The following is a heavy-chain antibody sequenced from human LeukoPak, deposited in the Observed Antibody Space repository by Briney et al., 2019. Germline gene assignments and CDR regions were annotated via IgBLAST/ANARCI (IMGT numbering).Heavy chain of an antibody. D-gene: IGHD7-27*01. Sequence: GGSLRLSCAASGFNASDYYMDWVRQTPGKGLEWVGRSRNKAKSYTTDFAATVKGRFTISRDESKNSLFLQMNGLKIEDTAVYYCVRVQTGGAFDIWGKGTMVTVST. V-gene: IGHV3-72*01. J-gene: IGHJ3*02. CDR3: VRVQTGGAFDI. CDR1: GFNASDYY. CDR2: SRNKAKSYTT.